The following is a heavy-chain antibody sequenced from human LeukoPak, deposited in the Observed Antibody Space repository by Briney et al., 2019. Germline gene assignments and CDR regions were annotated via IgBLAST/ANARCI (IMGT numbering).Heavy chain of an antibody. V-gene: IGHV3-21*01. Sequence: GGSLRLSCAASGFTFSSYSMNWVRKAPGKGLERVSSISSSSSYIYYADSVKGRFTISRDNAKNSLYLQMNSLRAEDTAVYYCARESRPSDSGAWFDPWGQGTLVTVSS. D-gene: IGHD3-22*01. CDR3: ARESRPSDSGAWFDP. CDR2: ISSSSSYI. J-gene: IGHJ5*02. CDR1: GFTFSSYS.